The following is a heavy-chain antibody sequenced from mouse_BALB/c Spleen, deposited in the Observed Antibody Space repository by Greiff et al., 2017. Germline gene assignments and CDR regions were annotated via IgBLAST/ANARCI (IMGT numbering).Heavy chain of an antibody. CDR1: GFTFTDYY. Sequence: EVKLVESGGGLVQPGGSLRLSCATSGFTFTDYYMSWVRQPPGKALEWLGFIRNKANGYTTEYSASVKGRFTISRDNSQSILYLQMNTLRAEDSATYYCARDIRPYAMDYWGQGTSVTVSS. CDR3: ARDIRPYAMDY. CDR2: IRNKANGYTT. V-gene: IGHV7-3*02. D-gene: IGHD1-2*01. J-gene: IGHJ4*01.